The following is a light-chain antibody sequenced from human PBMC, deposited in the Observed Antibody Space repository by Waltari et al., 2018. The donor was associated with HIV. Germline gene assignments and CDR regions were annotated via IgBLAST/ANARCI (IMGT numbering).Light chain of an antibody. V-gene: IGKV3-15*01. CDR1: QSISGN. CDR2: GAS. CDR3: QQYNNWPRT. J-gene: IGKJ2*01. Sequence: EIVMTQSPVTLSVSQGERATLSCGASQSISGNLAWYQQKPGQAPRLLIYGASTRATGIPARFSGSGSGTGLTLTISSLQSEDFAVYYCQQYNNWPRTFGQGTKLEIK.